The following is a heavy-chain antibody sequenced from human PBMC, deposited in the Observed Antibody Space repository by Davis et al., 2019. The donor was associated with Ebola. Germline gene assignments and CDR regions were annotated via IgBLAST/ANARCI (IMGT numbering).Heavy chain of an antibody. CDR1: GFPFSGYA. CDR3: AKAYGWIVAAKGTFDY. D-gene: IGHD6-25*01. V-gene: IGHV3-23*01. Sequence: PGGSLRLSCADSGFPFSGYAMIWVRQAPGEGLEWVSSISDTTGDTFYADSVKGRFTISRDNSKNTLYLQMNSLRAEDTAVYYCAKAYGWIVAAKGTFDYWGQGTLVTVSS. J-gene: IGHJ4*02. CDR2: ISDTTGDT.